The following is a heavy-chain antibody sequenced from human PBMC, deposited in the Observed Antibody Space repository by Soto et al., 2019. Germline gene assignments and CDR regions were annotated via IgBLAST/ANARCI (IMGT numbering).Heavy chain of an antibody. D-gene: IGHD1-26*01. CDR1: GFTFTTYN. V-gene: IGHV3-48*02. CDR3: VRDSAWAFDF. Sequence: VQLVELGGGLVQPGGSLRLSCAASGFTFTTYNMNWVRQAPGKGLEWVSYMSTTNAIYYADSVRGRFTISRDNAKNLLDLQMNSLREEDTAVYYCVRDSAWAFDFWGQGTLVTVSS. CDR2: MSTTNAI. J-gene: IGHJ4*02.